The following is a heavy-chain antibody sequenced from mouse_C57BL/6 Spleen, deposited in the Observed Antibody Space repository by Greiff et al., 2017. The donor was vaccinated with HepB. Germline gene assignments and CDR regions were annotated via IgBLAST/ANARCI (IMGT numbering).Heavy chain of an antibody. J-gene: IGHJ2*01. Sequence: QVQLQQPGAELVRPGSSVKLSCKASGYTFTSYWMDWVKQRPGQGLEWIGNIYPSDSETHYNQKFKDKATLTVDKSSSTAYMQLSSLTSEDSAVYYCALTVTDYFDYWGQGTTLTVSS. V-gene: IGHV1-61*01. CDR1: GYTFTSYW. CDR2: IYPSDSET. D-gene: IGHD2-13*01. CDR3: ALTVTDYFDY.